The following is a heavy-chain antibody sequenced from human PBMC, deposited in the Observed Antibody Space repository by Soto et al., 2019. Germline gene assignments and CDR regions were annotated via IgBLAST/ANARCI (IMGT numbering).Heavy chain of an antibody. D-gene: IGHD3-10*01. CDR1: GGSVSSGSYS. V-gene: IGHV4-30-2*01. Sequence: PSETLSLTCTVSGGSVSSGSYSWSWIRQPPGKGLEWSGYIYHSGSTYYNPSLKSRVTISVDRSKNQFSLKLSSVTAADTAVYYCARQIGFGDPTPAESRYYYYYGMDVWGQGTTVTVSS. CDR3: ARQIGFGDPTPAESRYYYYYGMDV. J-gene: IGHJ6*02. CDR2: IYHSGST.